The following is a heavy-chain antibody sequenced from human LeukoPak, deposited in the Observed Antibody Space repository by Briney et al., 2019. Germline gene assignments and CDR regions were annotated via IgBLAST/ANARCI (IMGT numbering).Heavy chain of an antibody. Sequence: GGSLRLSCAASGFTVSSNYMSWVRQAPGKGLGWVSVIYSGGSTYYADPVKGRFTISRDNSKNTLYLQMNSLRAEDTAVYYCAREGTPVRGMDVWGQGTTVTVSS. CDR1: GFTVSSNY. V-gene: IGHV3-66*01. CDR3: AREGTPVRGMDV. J-gene: IGHJ6*02. CDR2: IYSGGST.